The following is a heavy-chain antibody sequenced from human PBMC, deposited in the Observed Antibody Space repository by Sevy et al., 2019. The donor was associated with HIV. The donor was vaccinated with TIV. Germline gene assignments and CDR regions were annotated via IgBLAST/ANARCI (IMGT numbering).Heavy chain of an antibody. CDR1: GFTFSSYS. CDR3: ARGDRTTVTKFDL. Sequence: GGSLRLSCAASGFTFSSYSMNWVRQAPGKGLEWVSSISSSGSYMYYADSVKGRFTISRDNAENSLYLQMNSLRAEDTAVYYCARGDRTTVTKFDLWGQGTLVTVSS. J-gene: IGHJ4*02. D-gene: IGHD4-17*01. V-gene: IGHV3-21*01. CDR2: ISSSGSYM.